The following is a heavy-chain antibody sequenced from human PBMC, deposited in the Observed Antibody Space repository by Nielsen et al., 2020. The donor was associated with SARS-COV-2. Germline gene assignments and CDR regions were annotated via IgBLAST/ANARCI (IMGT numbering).Heavy chain of an antibody. Sequence: ASVKVSCKASGYAFTSYSMHWVRQAPGQRLEWMGWINAGNGNTRYSQKFQGRVTITRDTSASTAYMELSSLRSEDTAVYYCARHLRGYIDYWGQGTLVTVSS. CDR3: ARHLRGYIDY. CDR1: GYAFTSYS. V-gene: IGHV1-3*01. CDR2: INAGNGNT. J-gene: IGHJ4*02.